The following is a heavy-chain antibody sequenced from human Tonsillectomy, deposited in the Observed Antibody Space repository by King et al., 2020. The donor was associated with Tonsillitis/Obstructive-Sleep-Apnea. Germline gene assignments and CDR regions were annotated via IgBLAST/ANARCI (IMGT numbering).Heavy chain of an antibody. J-gene: IGHJ4*02. Sequence: QLQESGPGLVKPSETLSLTCTVSGGSISSYYWSWIRQPPGKGLEWIGYIYYSGSTNYNPSLKSRVTISVDTSKNQFSLKLSSVTAADTAVYYCARGGSGRGGRGVRYWGQGTLVTVSS. CDR3: ARGGSGRGGRGVRY. CDR1: GGSISSYY. V-gene: IGHV4-59*01. D-gene: IGHD3-10*01. CDR2: IYYSGST.